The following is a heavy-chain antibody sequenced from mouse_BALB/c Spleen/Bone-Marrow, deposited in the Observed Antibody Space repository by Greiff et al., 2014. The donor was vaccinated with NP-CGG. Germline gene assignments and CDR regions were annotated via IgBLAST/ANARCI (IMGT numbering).Heavy chain of an antibody. CDR1: GFTFSDYY. Sequence: VQLQQSGGGLVKPGGSLELSCAASGFTFSDYYMYWVRQTPEKRLEWVATISDGGSYTYYPDSVKGRFTISRDNVKNNLYLQMSSLKSEDTAMYYCARGPHDDDMDYWGQGTSVTVSS. J-gene: IGHJ4*01. D-gene: IGHD2-3*01. CDR3: ARGPHDDDMDY. V-gene: IGHV5-4*02. CDR2: ISDGGSYT.